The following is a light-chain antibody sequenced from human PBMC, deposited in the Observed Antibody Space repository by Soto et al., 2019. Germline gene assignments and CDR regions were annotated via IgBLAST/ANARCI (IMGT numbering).Light chain of an antibody. CDR1: SSDVGGYNY. CDR2: EVS. Sequence: QSALTQPASVSGSPGQSITISCTGTSSDVGGYNYVSWYQQHPGKAPKLMIYEVSNRPSGVSNRFSGSKSGNTASLTISGLQAEDEADYYCSLYTSSSTVYVFGTGTKLTVL. V-gene: IGLV2-14*01. J-gene: IGLJ1*01. CDR3: SLYTSSSTVYV.